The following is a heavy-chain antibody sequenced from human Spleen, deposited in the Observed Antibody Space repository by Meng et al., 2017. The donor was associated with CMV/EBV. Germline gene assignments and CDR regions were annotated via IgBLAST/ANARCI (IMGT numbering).Heavy chain of an antibody. D-gene: IGHD2-2*01. J-gene: IGHJ2*01. CDR2: INHSGST. V-gene: IGHV4-34*01. CDR1: GGSFSGYY. CDR3: ARGRYCSSTSCYHWYFDL. Sequence: SETLSLTCAVYGGSFSGYYWSWIRQPPGKGLEWIGEINHSGSTNYNPSPKSRVTISVDTSKNQFSLKLSSVTAADTAVYYCARGRYCSSTSCYHWYFDLWGRGTLVTVSS.